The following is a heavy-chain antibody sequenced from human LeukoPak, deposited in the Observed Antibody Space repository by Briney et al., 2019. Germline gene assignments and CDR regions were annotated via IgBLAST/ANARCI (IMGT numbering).Heavy chain of an antibody. V-gene: IGHV3-66*01. CDR2: IYSGGST. D-gene: IGHD5-18*01. CDR3: ARGYGRDY. Sequence: PGGSLTLSCAASGFTVSSNYMSWVRQAPGKGLEWVSVIYSGGSTYYADSVKGRFTISRDNSKNTLYLQMNSLRAEDTAVYYCARGYGRDYWGQGTLVTVSS. J-gene: IGHJ4*02. CDR1: GFTVSSNY.